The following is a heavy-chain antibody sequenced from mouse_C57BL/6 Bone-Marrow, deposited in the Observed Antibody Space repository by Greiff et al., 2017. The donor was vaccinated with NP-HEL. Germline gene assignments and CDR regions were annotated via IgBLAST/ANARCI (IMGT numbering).Heavy chain of an antibody. J-gene: IGHJ2*01. V-gene: IGHV1-50*01. CDR3: AKNDFGY. Sequence: QVQLQQSGAELVKPGASVKLSCKASGYTFTSYWMQWVKQRPGQGLEWIGEIDPSDSYTNYNQKFKGKATLTVDTSSSTAYMHLSSLTSENAAVYYCAKNDFGYWGQGATLTVSS. CDR1: GYTFTSYW. CDR2: IDPSDSYT.